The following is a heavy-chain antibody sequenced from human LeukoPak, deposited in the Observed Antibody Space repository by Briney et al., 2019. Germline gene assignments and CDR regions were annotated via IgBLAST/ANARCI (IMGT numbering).Heavy chain of an antibody. CDR2: IYYSGST. D-gene: IGHD3-22*01. CDR1: GGSISSSSYY. Sequence: PSETLSLTCTVSGGSISSSSYYWGWIRQPPGKGLEWIGYIYYSGSTYYNPSLKSRVTISVDTSKNQFSLKLSSVTAADTAVYYCARDRSYYDSSGHRWFDPWGQGTLVTVSS. J-gene: IGHJ5*02. V-gene: IGHV4-30-4*08. CDR3: ARDRSYYDSSGHRWFDP.